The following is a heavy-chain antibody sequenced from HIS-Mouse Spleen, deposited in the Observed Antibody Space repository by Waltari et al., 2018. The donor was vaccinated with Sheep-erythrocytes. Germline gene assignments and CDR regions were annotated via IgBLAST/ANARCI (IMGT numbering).Heavy chain of an antibody. D-gene: IGHD3-10*01. Sequence: QVQLVQSGAEVKKPGASVKVSCKASGYTFTGYYMHWVRQAPGQGLEWMGWNNPNSGGTNYAKKVKGRVTMTRDTSISTAYMELSRLRSDDTAVYYCARVQMVRGVIIGHFDYWGQGTLVTVSS. J-gene: IGHJ4*02. CDR2: NNPNSGGT. CDR3: ARVQMVRGVIIGHFDY. V-gene: IGHV1-2*02. CDR1: GYTFTGYY.